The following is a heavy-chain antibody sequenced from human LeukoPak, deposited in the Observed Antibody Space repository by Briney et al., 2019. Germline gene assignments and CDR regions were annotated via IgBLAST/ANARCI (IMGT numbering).Heavy chain of an antibody. V-gene: IGHV3-7*01. CDR1: GFTFSTYW. D-gene: IGHD3-9*01. CDR3: AIAGYDILTGFFDY. CDR2: IKQDGSEK. Sequence: GGSLRLSCAASGFTFSTYWMNWVRQAPGKGLEWVANIKQDGSEKYYVDSVKGRFTISGDNSKNTLYLQMDSLRAEDTAVYYCAIAGYDILTGFFDYWGQGTLVTVSS. J-gene: IGHJ4*02.